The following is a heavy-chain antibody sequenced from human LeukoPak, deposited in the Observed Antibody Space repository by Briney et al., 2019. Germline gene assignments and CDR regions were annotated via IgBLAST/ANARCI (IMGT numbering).Heavy chain of an antibody. J-gene: IGHJ4*02. CDR2: ILSDGSNK. D-gene: IGHD6-19*01. CDR3: ARARRVGWAYYFDY. Sequence: SGRSLRLSCAASGFTFNTYTMHWVRQAPGKGLEWVALILSDGSNKYYAGSVKGRFTISRDNSKNTLYLQMNSLRAEDTAFYYCARARRVGWAYYFDYWGQGTLVTVSS. CDR1: GFTFNTYT. V-gene: IGHV3-30-3*01.